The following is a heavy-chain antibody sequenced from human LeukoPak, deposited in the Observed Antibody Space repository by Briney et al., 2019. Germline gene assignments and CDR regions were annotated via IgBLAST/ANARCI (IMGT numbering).Heavy chain of an antibody. D-gene: IGHD3-16*01. V-gene: IGHV3-48*01. Sequence: GGSLRLSCAASGFTFSSYNMNWVRQAPGKGLEWVSYIYSSSSTTYYADSVKGRFTISRDNSKNTLYLQMNSLRAEDTAVYYCAKSDWGPPGYFDYWGQGTLVTVSS. J-gene: IGHJ4*02. CDR2: IYSSSSTT. CDR1: GFTFSSYN. CDR3: AKSDWGPPGYFDY.